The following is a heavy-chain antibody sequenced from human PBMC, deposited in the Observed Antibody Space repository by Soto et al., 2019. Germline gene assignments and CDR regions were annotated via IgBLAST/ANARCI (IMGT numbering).Heavy chain of an antibody. D-gene: IGHD3-16*01. J-gene: IGHJ4*02. CDR2: FNPDNQNT. Sequence: VKVSCKVSGYRFTTYGINWVRQAPGQGLEWVGWFNPDNQNTNYAQKFQDRVSLTTDSSTNTAYMELRDLRSDDTAVYYCARVRFGDPFDFWGQGSLVTVSS. V-gene: IGHV1-18*01. CDR1: GYRFTTYG. CDR3: ARVRFGDPFDF.